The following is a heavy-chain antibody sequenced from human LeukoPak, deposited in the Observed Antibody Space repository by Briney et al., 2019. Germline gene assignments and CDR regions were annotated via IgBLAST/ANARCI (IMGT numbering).Heavy chain of an antibody. CDR3: ARDNTYSSSSSFDY. J-gene: IGHJ4*02. CDR2: INHSGST. V-gene: IGHV4-34*01. D-gene: IGHD6-6*01. Sequence: SETLSLTCAVYGGSFSGYYWSWIRQPPGKGLEWIGEINHSGSTNYNPSLKSRVTISVDTSKNQFSLKLSSVTAADTAVYYCARDNTYSSSSSFDYWGQGTLVTVSS. CDR1: GGSFSGYY.